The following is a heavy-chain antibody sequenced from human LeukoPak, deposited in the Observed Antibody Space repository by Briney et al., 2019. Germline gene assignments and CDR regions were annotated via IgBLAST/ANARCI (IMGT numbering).Heavy chain of an antibody. CDR2: IYYSGST. V-gene: IGHV4-59*01. D-gene: IGHD3-10*01. CDR3: ARVGGSNYYYYGMDV. Sequence: SETLFLTCTVSGGSISSYYWSWIRQPPGKGLEWIGYIYYSGSTNYNPSLKSRVTISVDTSKNQFSLKLSSVTAADTAVYCCARVGGSNYYYYGMDVWGQGTTVTVSS. CDR1: GGSISSYY. J-gene: IGHJ6*02.